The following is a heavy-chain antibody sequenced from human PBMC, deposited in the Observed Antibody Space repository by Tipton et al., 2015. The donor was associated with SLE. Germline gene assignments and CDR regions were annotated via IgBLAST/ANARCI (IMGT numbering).Heavy chain of an antibody. CDR3: ATVLAPTGPPGEYFQH. D-gene: IGHD6-13*01. Sequence: QSGPEVKRPGGSVKVSCQASGYTFSSYGISWVRQAPGQGLEWMGAIIPIFGTANYAQKFQGRVTITADESTSTAYMELSSLRSDDTAVYYCATVLAPTGPPGEYFQHWGQGTLVTVSS. CDR1: GYTFSSYG. J-gene: IGHJ1*01. CDR2: IIPIFGTA. V-gene: IGHV1-69*13.